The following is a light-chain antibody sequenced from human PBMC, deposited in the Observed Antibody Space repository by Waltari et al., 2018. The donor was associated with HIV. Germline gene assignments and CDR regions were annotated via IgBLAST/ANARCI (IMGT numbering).Light chain of an antibody. CDR2: DDN. CDR3: AAWDDNVNGL. J-gene: IGLJ2*01. CDR1: RSNIGSNS. Sequence: QSVLTQPPSASGTLGQRVTISCSGRRSNIGSNSVNWYQQLPGTAPKLLISDDNRRPAGGHDRFSGAKSGASASLAISGLQSEDEADYYCAAWDDNVNGLFGGGTKLTVL. V-gene: IGLV1-44*01.